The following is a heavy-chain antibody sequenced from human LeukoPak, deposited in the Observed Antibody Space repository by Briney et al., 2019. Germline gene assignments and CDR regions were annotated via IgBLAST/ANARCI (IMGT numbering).Heavy chain of an antibody. Sequence: SETLSLTCAVYGGSFSGYYWSWIRQPPGKGLEWIGEINHSGSTNYNPSLKSRVTISVDTSKNQFSLKLSSVTAADTAVYYCARAVYRGSFDYWGQGTLVTVSS. CDR3: ARAVYRGSFDY. CDR1: GGSFSGYY. D-gene: IGHD1-26*01. J-gene: IGHJ4*02. V-gene: IGHV4-34*01. CDR2: INHSGST.